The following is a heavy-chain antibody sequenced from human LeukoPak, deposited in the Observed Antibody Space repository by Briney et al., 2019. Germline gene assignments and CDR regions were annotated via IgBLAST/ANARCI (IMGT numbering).Heavy chain of an antibody. J-gene: IGHJ1*01. Sequence: VGSLRLSCAASGLTFSSYAMSWVRQAPGKGLEWVSAISGSGGSTYYADSVKGRVTISRDNSKNTLYLQMNSLRAEDTAVYYCAKSFTYYYDSSGYYYVEYFQHWGQGTLVTVSS. V-gene: IGHV3-23*01. CDR3: AKSFTYYYDSSGYYYVEYFQH. CDR2: ISGSGGST. CDR1: GLTFSSYA. D-gene: IGHD3-22*01.